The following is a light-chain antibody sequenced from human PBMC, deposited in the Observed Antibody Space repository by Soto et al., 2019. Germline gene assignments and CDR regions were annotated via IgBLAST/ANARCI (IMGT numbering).Light chain of an antibody. J-gene: IGKJ5*01. V-gene: IGKV1-8*01. CDR3: KQYYSYLIT. CDR1: QGISSY. CDR2: AAS. Sequence: AIRMTQSPSSLSASTGDRVTITCRASQGISSYLAWYQQKPGKAPKLLIYAASTLQSGVPSRFSGSGSGTDFNLTISRLKSEDFATYYCKQYYSYLITFGQGTRLEIK.